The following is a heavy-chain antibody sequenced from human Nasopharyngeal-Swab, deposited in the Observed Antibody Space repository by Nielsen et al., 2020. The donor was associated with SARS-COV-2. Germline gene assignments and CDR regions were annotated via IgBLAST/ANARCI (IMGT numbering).Heavy chain of an antibody. V-gene: IGHV3-48*04. CDR2: MSSNSRAI. CDR3: ARDRWAAAANIFLDS. CDR1: GLTRYRYG. D-gene: IGHD6-13*01. J-gene: IGHJ4*02. Sequence: GESLKISCAAAGLTRYRYGMTWVRQAPGEGLEWLSYMSSNSRAIFYADSVKGRFTISRDNTKNFLYLDMNSLRVEDTAVYYCARDRWAAAANIFLDSWGQGTPVTVSS.